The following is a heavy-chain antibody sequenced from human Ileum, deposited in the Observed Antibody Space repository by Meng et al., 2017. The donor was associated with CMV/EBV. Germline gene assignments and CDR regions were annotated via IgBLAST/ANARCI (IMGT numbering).Heavy chain of an antibody. V-gene: IGHV1-2*02. CDR3: GRLNYGDYNYFQH. D-gene: IGHD4-17*01. CDR2: IKPNSGGT. J-gene: IGHJ1*01. CDR1: GYTFTGYY. Sequence: ASVKVSCKASGYTFTGYYMHWVRQAPGQGLEWMGWIKPNSGGTNYAQKFQGRVTMTRESSISTAYMELSRLRSDDAAVYYCGRLNYGDYNYFQHWGQGTLVTVSS.